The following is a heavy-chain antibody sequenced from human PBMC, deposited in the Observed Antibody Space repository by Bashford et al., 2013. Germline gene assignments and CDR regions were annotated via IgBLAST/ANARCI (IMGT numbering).Heavy chain of an antibody. D-gene: IGHD5-12*01. CDR2: IWYDGSNK. CDR3: ASRSGYDWYYFDY. CDR1: GFTFSSYG. J-gene: IGHJ4*02. Sequence: GSLRLSCAASGFTFSSYGMHWVRQAPGKGLEWVAVIWYDGSNKYYADSVKGRFTISRDNSKNTLYLQMNSLRAEDTAVYYCASRSGYDWYYFDYWGQGTLVTVSS. V-gene: IGHV3-33*01.